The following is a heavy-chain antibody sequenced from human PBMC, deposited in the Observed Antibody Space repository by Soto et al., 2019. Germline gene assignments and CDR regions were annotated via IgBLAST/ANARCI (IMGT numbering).Heavy chain of an antibody. CDR2: ISSSSSTI. CDR1: GFTLSSYR. CDR3: ATSLDV. V-gene: IGHV3-48*01. J-gene: IGHJ6*02. Sequence: EVQLVESGGGLVQPRGSLRRSCAGSGFTLSSYRLKWVRQGPGKGLEWVSYISSSSSTIYYADSVKGRFTISRDNAKNSLYLQMNSLRAEDTAVYYCATSLDVWGQGTTVTVSS.